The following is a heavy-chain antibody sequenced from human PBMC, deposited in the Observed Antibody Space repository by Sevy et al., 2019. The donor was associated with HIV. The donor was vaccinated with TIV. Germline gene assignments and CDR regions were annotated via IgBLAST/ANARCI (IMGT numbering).Heavy chain of an antibody. CDR2: IYYSGST. CDR1: GGSISSYY. Sequence: SETLSLTCTVAGGSISSYYWSWIRQPPGKGLEWIGYIYYSGSTNYNPSLKSRVTISVDTSKNQFSLKLSSVTAADTAVYYCARGAWYRGGRRLGFDYWGQGTLVTVSS. V-gene: IGHV4-59*01. D-gene: IGHD5-12*01. CDR3: ARGAWYRGGRRLGFDY. J-gene: IGHJ4*02.